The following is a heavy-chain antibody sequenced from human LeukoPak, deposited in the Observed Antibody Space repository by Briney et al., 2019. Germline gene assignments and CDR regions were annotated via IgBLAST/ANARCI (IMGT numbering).Heavy chain of an antibody. CDR2: IKQDGSEK. V-gene: IGHV3-7*01. D-gene: IGHD1-26*01. J-gene: IGHJ4*02. CDR3: ASCIVGAPFDY. Sequence: GGSLRLSCAASGFTFSSYWMSWVRQAPGKGLEWVANIKQDGSEKYYVDSVKGRFTISRDNAKNSLYLQMNSLGAEDTAVYYCASCIVGAPFDYWGQGTLVTVSS. CDR1: GFTFSSYW.